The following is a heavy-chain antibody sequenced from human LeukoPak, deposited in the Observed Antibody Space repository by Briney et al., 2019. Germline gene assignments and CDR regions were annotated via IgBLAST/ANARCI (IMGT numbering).Heavy chain of an antibody. CDR1: GGSFSGYY. CDR2: IYYSGST. Sequence: SETLSLTCAVYGGSFSGYYWSWIRQPPGKGLEWIGSIYYSGSTYYNPSLKSRVTISVDTSKNQFSLKLSSVTAADTAVYYCARHEAVLRYFDWFGTTFDYWGQGTLVTVSS. V-gene: IGHV4-34*01. CDR3: ARHEAVLRYFDWFGTTFDY. D-gene: IGHD3-9*01. J-gene: IGHJ4*02.